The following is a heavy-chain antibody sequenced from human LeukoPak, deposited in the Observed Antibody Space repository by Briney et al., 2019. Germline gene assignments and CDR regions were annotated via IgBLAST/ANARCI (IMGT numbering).Heavy chain of an antibody. Sequence: TLSLTCAVSGGSISSGCYSWSWIRQPPGKGLEWIGYIYYSGSTYYNPSLKSRVTISVDTSKNQFSLKLSSVTAADTAVYYCAREEALGSGSFDYWGQGTLVTVSS. CDR2: IYYSGST. CDR1: GGSISSGCYS. CDR3: AREEALGSGSFDY. D-gene: IGHD1-26*01. J-gene: IGHJ4*02. V-gene: IGHV4-30-4*07.